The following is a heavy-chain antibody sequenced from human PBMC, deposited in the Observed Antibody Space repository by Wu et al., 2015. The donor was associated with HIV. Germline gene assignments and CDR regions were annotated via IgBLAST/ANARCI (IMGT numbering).Heavy chain of an antibody. J-gene: IGHJ6*03. V-gene: IGHV4-30-4*08. CDR1: GASISSGDYS. Sequence: QVQLQESGPGLAKPSQTLSLTCTVSGASISSGDYSWSWIRQPPGKGLEWIGHIHYSGNTHYNPSLRSRVIISFDTSKKQLSLKMTSVSAADTALYYCHGYCGSNNCNSGYYYYNMDVWGKGTTVTVSS. CDR3: HGYCGSNNCNSGYYYYNMDV. D-gene: IGHD2-2*03. CDR2: IHYSGNT.